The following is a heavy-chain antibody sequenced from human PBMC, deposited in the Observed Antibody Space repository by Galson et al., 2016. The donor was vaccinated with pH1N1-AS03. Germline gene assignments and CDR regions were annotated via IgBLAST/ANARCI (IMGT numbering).Heavy chain of an antibody. CDR1: GDSVSSNSVA. CDR2: TYYRSRWYN. J-gene: IGHJ6*02. CDR3: ARGRSSAMDV. V-gene: IGHV6-1*01. Sequence: WAISGDSVSSNSVAWNWIRQSPSRGLEWLGRTYYRSRWYNDYALSVKSRITINPDTSKNQFSLHLNSVTSEDTAVYYCARGRSSAMDVWGQGTTVTVSS.